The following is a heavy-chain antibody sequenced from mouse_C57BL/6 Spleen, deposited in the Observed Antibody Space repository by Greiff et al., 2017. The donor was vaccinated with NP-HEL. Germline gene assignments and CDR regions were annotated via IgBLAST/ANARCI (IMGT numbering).Heavy chain of an antibody. D-gene: IGHD3-3*01. CDR1: GFTFTDYY. Sequence: EVKLMESGGGLVQPGGSLSLSCAASGFTFTDYYMSWVRQPPGKALEWLGFIRNKANGYTTEYSASVKGRFTISRDNSQSILYLQMNALRAEDSATYYCARYPSLGAWFAYWGQGTLVTVSA. CDR2: IRNKANGYTT. J-gene: IGHJ3*01. CDR3: ARYPSLGAWFAY. V-gene: IGHV7-3*01.